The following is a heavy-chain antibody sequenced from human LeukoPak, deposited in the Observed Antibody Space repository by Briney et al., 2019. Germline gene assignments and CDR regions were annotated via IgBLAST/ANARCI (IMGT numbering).Heavy chain of an antibody. Sequence: SGTLSLTCAVSGGSISGNNWWSWVRQPPGKGLEWIGEIYHSGSTTYNPSLKSRVTISVDESKNQFSLKLSSVTAADTAVYYCARNGDLCIDYWGQGTLVTVSS. J-gene: IGHJ4*02. CDR2: IYHSGST. D-gene: IGHD4-17*01. CDR3: ARNGDLCIDY. V-gene: IGHV4-4*02. CDR1: GGSISGNNW.